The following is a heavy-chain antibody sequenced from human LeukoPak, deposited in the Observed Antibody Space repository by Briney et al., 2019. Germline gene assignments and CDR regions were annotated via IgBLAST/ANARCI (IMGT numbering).Heavy chain of an antibody. J-gene: IGHJ6*03. D-gene: IGHD3-10*01. Sequence: SETLSLTCTVSGGSISSGSYYWSWIRQPPGKGLEWIASVHHSGSTYYNPSLKSRLTISVDTSKNQFSLKMSSVTAADTAVYFCARQLYVSGSYYAPMDVWGKGTTVTISS. CDR1: GGSISSGSYY. V-gene: IGHV4-39*01. CDR3: ARQLYVSGSYYAPMDV. CDR2: VHHSGST.